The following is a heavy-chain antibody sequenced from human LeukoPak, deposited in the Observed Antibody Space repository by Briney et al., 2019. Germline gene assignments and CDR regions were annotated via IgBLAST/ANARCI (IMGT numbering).Heavy chain of an antibody. Sequence: SVKVSCKASGGTFSSYAISWVRQAPGQGLEWMGGIIPIFGTANYAQKFHGRVTITTDESTSTAYMELSSLRSEDTAVYYCARCPLGDYAPEYSYYYYYMDVWGKGTTVTVSS. CDR1: GGTFSSYA. CDR3: ARCPLGDYAPEYSYYYYYMDV. CDR2: IIPIFGTA. D-gene: IGHD4-17*01. V-gene: IGHV1-69*05. J-gene: IGHJ6*03.